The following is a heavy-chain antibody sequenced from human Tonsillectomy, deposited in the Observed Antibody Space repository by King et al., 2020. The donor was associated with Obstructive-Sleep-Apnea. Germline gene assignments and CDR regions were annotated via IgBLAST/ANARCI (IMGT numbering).Heavy chain of an antibody. CDR2: VYSGSA. CDR3: ARDLFGYSSGWSGVDY. V-gene: IGHV4-59*01. J-gene: IGHJ4*02. D-gene: IGHD2-15*01. Sequence: VQLQESGPGLVTPSETLSLNCTVSGGSISYYYWSWIRQPPGKGLEWIGYVYSGSASYNPSLKSRVTISVDTSKNQFSLNLTSVTAADTAMYYCARDLFGYSSGWSGVDYWGQGTLVTVSS. CDR1: GGSISYYY.